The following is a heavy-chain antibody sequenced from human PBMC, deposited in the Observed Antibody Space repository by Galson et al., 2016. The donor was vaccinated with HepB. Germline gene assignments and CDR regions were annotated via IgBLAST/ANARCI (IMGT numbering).Heavy chain of an antibody. Sequence: SLRLSCAASGFIFSSYSMHWFRQAPGKGLEWVSYITRSGGTTLYADSVKGRFTISRDNAKNSLYLQMNSLRDEDTAVYYCARDVRGSEDYWGQGTLVTVSS. J-gene: IGHJ4*02. D-gene: IGHD1-26*01. CDR2: ITRSGGTT. CDR1: GFIFSSYS. CDR3: ARDVRGSEDY. V-gene: IGHV3-48*02.